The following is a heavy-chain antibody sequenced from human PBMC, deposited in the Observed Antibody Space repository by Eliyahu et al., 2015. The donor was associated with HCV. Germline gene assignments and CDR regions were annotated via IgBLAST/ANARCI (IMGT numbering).Heavy chain of an antibody. CDR1: GFTFSSYA. D-gene: IGHD6-6*01. V-gene: IGHV3-23*01. CDR2: ISGSGDST. J-gene: IGHJ4*02. CDR3: AKVAAARRHSYYFDY. Sequence: EVQLLESGGGLVQPGGSLRLSCAASGFTFSSYAMSWVRQAPGKGLEWVSGISGSGDSTYYADSVKGRFTISRDNSKSTLHLQMNSLRAEDTAVYYCAKVAAARRHSYYFDYWGQGTLVTVSS.